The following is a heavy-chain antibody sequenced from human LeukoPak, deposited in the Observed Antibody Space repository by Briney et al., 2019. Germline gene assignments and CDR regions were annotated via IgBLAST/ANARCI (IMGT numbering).Heavy chain of an antibody. CDR3: ARDAGHGSFDI. J-gene: IGHJ3*02. V-gene: IGHV4-59*01. Sequence: PSETLSLTCTVSCGSISSYYWSWIRQPPGKGLEWIGYIYYSGSTNYNPSLKSRVTISVDTSKNQFSLKLSSVTAADTAVYYCARDAGHGSFDIWGQGTMVTVSS. CDR2: IYYSGST. CDR1: CGSISSYY.